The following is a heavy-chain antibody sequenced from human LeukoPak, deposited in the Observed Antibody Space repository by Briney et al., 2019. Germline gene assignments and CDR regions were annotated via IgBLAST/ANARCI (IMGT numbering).Heavy chain of an antibody. CDR1: GFTFSSYA. CDR3: ARDLVARGDY. J-gene: IGHJ4*02. D-gene: IGHD5-12*01. CDR2: ISFSGGST. V-gene: IGHV3-23*01. Sequence: GGSLRLSCAASGFTFSSYAMSWVRQAQGGGLEWISSISFSGGSTYYAGSVKGRFIISRDHSKNTLYLQMNSLRAEDTAVYYCARDLVARGDYWGQGTLVTVSS.